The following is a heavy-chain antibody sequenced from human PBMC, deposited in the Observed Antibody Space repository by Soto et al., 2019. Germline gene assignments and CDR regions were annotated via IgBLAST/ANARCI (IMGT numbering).Heavy chain of an antibody. J-gene: IGHJ6*02. V-gene: IGHV3-48*02. CDR2: ISSSSSTT. CDR1: GFTFSSYS. Sequence: GGSLRLSCADSGFTFSSYSMNWVRQAPGKGLEWVSYISSSSSTTYYADSVKGRFTISRDNAKNSLYLQMNSLRDEDTAVYYCARERGIAAAGTDQKSYYYYGMDVWGQGTTVTVSS. D-gene: IGHD6-13*01. CDR3: ARERGIAAAGTDQKSYYYYGMDV.